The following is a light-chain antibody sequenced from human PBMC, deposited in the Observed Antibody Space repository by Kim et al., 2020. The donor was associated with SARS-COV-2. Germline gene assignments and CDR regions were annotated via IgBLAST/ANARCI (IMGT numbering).Light chain of an antibody. Sequence: SASTGDRYTVTGRVSQYIASYLAWSQQTAGNAPQLLIYAASTLQSGVPSMFSVSESRTYFTLPISCLQSEDFATYSCQQYHSHPATFGQGTKLDI. J-gene: IGKJ2*01. V-gene: IGKV1-8*01. CDR2: AAS. CDR3: QQYHSHPAT. CDR1: QYIASY.